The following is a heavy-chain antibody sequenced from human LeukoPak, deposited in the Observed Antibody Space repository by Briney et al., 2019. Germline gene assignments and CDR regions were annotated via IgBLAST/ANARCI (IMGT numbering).Heavy chain of an antibody. Sequence: PGGSLRLSCAASGFTFSSYSMNWVRQAPGKGLEWVSSISSSSSYIYYADSVKGRFAISRDNAKNSLYLQMNSLRAEDTAVYYCARFPYYYDSSGYPPRYFDYWGQGTLATVSS. J-gene: IGHJ4*02. CDR2: ISSSSSYI. CDR3: ARFPYYYDSSGYPPRYFDY. CDR1: GFTFSSYS. D-gene: IGHD3-22*01. V-gene: IGHV3-21*01.